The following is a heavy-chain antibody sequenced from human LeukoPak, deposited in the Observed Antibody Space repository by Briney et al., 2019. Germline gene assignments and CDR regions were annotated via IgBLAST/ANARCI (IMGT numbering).Heavy chain of an antibody. V-gene: IGHV1-3*01. CDR2: INAGNGNT. CDR3: ARVGADYGDYDDY. D-gene: IGHD4-17*01. Sequence: GASVKVSCKASGYTFSTYAMHWVRQAPGQRLEWMGWINAGNGNTKYSQEFQGRVTMTTDTSTSTAYMELRSLRSDDTAVYYCARVGADYGDYDDYWGQGTLVTVSS. CDR1: GYTFSTYA. J-gene: IGHJ4*02.